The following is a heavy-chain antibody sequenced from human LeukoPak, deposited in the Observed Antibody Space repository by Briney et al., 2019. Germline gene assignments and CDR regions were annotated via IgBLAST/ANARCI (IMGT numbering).Heavy chain of an antibody. CDR1: GFTFNTYW. V-gene: IGHV3-7*01. D-gene: IGHD4-17*01. CDR3: ARDQGTTVTSYAFDI. Sequence: QAGGSLRLSCATSGFTFNTYWMTWVRQAPGKGLEWVANIKQDGSEKNYVDSVKGRFTISRDNAKNSLYLQMNSLRAEDTAVYSCARDQGTTVTSYAFDIWGKGTMVTVSS. CDR2: IKQDGSEK. J-gene: IGHJ3*02.